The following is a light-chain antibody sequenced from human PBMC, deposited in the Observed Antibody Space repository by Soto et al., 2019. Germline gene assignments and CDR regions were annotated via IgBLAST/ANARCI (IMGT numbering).Light chain of an antibody. CDR2: GAS. V-gene: IGKV3-20*01. CDR1: QSVSSSY. CDR3: QQYGSSSWT. Sequence: VLTQSPATLSLSPGERATLSCSASQSVSSSYLAWYQQKPGQAPRLLIYGASSRATGIPDRFSGSGSGTDFTLTISRLEPEDFAVYYCQQYGSSSWTFGQGTKVDIK. J-gene: IGKJ1*01.